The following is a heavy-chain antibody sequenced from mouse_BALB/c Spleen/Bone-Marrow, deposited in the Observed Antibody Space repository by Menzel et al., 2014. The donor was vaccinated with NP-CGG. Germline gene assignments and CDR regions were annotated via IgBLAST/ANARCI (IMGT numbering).Heavy chain of an antibody. J-gene: IGHJ1*01. CDR2: ISRGSSTI. D-gene: IGHD1-1*01. CDR3: ARSGITTGSYWYFDI. Sequence: VQLKQSGGGLVQPGGSRKLSCAASGFTFSGFGMHWVRQAPEKGLEWVAYISRGSSTIYYVDTVKGRFTISRDNPKNTLFLQMTSLRSEDTAMYYCARSGITTGSYWYFDIWGAGTTVTVSS. V-gene: IGHV5-17*02. CDR1: GFTFSGFG.